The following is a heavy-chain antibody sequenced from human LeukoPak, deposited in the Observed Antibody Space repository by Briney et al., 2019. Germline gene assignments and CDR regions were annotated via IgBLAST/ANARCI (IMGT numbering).Heavy chain of an antibody. V-gene: IGHV3-21*01. J-gene: IGHJ4*02. CDR1: GFTFSSYS. Sequence: GGSLRLSCAASGFTFSSYSMNWVRQAPGKGLEWVSSISSSSSYIYYADSVKGRFTISRDNAKNTLYLQMNSLRAEDTAVYYCARRYGSGSYYFNSWGQGTLVTVSS. CDR3: ARRYGSGSYYFNS. CDR2: ISSSSSYI. D-gene: IGHD3-10*01.